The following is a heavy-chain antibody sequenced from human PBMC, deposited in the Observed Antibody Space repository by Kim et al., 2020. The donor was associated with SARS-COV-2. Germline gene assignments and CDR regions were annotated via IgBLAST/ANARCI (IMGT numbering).Heavy chain of an antibody. Sequence: SETLSLTCSVSGDSISNYYWSWIRQLPGKGLEWIGHIYYDGRTNYNPSLKSRVMISEDTSKNVFSLRLTSVTAADTAVYYCARQGSWSYFDYWGQGSQVTVSS. CDR2: IYYDGRT. J-gene: IGHJ4*02. V-gene: IGHV4-59*08. D-gene: IGHD6-13*01. CDR3: ARQGSWSYFDY. CDR1: GDSISNYY.